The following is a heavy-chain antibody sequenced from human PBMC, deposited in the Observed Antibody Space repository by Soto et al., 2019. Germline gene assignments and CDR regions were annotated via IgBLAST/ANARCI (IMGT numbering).Heavy chain of an antibody. J-gene: IGHJ6*02. CDR1: GYSSTSYW. V-gene: IGHV5-10-1*01. CDR3: ARIVTRNYYYGMDV. D-gene: IGHD1-26*01. Sequence: GESLKISCKGSGYSSTSYWISWVRQMPGKGLEWMGRIDPSDSYTNYSPSFQGHVTTSADKSISTAYLQWSSLKASDTAMYYCARIVTRNYYYGMDVWGQGTTVTVSS. CDR2: IDPSDSYT.